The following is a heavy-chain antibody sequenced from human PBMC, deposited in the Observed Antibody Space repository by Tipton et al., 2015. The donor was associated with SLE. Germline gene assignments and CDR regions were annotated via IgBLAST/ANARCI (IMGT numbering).Heavy chain of an antibody. J-gene: IGHJ4*02. CDR2: IFDSGAT. Sequence: TLSLTCTVSSGSISSGGHYWSWIRQHPGKGLEWMGYIFDSGATYYNPSLDRRLTISLDTSKNQFSLKLSSVTAADTAVYYCARLGRLRLGDLSPPFDYWGQGTLVTVSS. V-gene: IGHV4-31*03. D-gene: IGHD3-16*02. CDR1: SGSISSGGHY. CDR3: ARLGRLRLGDLSPPFDY.